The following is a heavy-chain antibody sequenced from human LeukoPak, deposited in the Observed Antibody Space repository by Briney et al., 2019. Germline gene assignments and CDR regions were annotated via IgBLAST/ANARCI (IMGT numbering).Heavy chain of an antibody. V-gene: IGHV1-2*02. J-gene: IGHJ3*01. CDR3: ARLIHRSYENGGGGAADAFDV. D-gene: IGHD2-8*01. Sequence: ASVKVSCKASGYTFTGYYMHWVRQAPGQGLEWMGWINPNSGGTNYAQKFQGRVTMTRDSSISTAYMELSRLTSDDTAVYYCARLIHRSYENGGGGAADAFDVWGQGTTVTVSS. CDR2: INPNSGGT. CDR1: GYTFTGYY.